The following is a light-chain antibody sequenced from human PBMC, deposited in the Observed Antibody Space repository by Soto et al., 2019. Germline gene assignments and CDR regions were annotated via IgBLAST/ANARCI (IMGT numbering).Light chain of an antibody. J-gene: IGKJ3*01. CDR1: QTIIRY. CDR3: QRSYSTLFT. Sequence: DIQMTQSPSSLSASVGDRVTITCRASQTIIRYLNWYQQKPGRAPNLLIYAASSLHTGVPSRFSASGSGTEFTLAISSLQSEDSATYYCQRSYSTLFTFGPGTRVEIK. V-gene: IGKV1-39*01. CDR2: AAS.